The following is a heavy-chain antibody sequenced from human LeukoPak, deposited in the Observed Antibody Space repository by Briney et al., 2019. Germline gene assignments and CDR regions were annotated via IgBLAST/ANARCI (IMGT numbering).Heavy chain of an antibody. Sequence: SETLSLTCTVSGGSISSYYWSWIRQPAGKGLEWIGRTYTSGSINYNPSLKSRVTMSVDTSKNQFSLKLSSVTAADTAVYYCARRNHLGYCSSTSCQYYYYYYMDVWGKGTTVTVSS. V-gene: IGHV4-4*07. CDR1: GGSISSYY. CDR2: TYTSGSI. J-gene: IGHJ6*03. D-gene: IGHD2-2*01. CDR3: ARRNHLGYCSSTSCQYYYYYYMDV.